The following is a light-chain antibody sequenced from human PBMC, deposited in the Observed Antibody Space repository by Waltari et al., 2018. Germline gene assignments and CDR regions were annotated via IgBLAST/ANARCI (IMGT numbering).Light chain of an antibody. V-gene: IGKV1-5*03. CDR1: QRISSW. Sequence: DIQMTQSPSTLSASVGDRVTITCRASQRISSWLAWYQQKPGKAPKLLIYKASTLESGVPARFSGSGAGTEFTLTISSLQPDDVSTYYCQQYNDYPWTFGQGTKLEIK. CDR3: QQYNDYPWT. CDR2: KAS. J-gene: IGKJ2*02.